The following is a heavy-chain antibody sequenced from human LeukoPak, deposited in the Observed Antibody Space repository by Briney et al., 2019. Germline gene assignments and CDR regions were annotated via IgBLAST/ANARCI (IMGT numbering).Heavy chain of an antibody. CDR1: GFTFSNCD. J-gene: IGHJ6*02. D-gene: IGHD2-21*02. Sequence: PGGSLRLSCAASGFTFSNCDMNWVHQAPGKGLEWVSGVSWNGSRTHYADSVKGRFIISRDNSRNTLYLQTNSLRAEDTAVYYCRPPCGGDRDYYYYGMDVWGQGTTVTVSS. V-gene: IGHV3-35*01. CDR3: RPPCGGDRDYYYYGMDV. CDR2: VSWNGSRT.